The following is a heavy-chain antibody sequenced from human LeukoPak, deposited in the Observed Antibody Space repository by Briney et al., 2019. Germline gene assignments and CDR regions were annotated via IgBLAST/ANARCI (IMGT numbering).Heavy chain of an antibody. CDR1: GGSISSSSYY. D-gene: IGHD4-17*01. CDR2: IYYSGST. J-gene: IGHJ3*02. V-gene: IGHV4-39*01. Sequence: SETLSLTCTVSGGSISSSSYYWGWISQPPGKGLEWIGSIYYSGSTYYNPSLKSRVTISVDTSKNQFSLKLSSVTAADTAVYYCASRAAMTTVTTGAFDIWGQGTMVTVSS. CDR3: ASRAAMTTVTTGAFDI.